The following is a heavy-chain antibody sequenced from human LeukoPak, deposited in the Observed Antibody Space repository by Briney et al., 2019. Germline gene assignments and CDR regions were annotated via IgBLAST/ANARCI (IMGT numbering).Heavy chain of an antibody. V-gene: IGHV3-23*01. CDR2: IGSSGGGI. CDR1: GFTVSSNY. CDR3: AIDPNWGTHS. Sequence: GGSLRLSCAASGFTVSSNYMSWVRHPPGKRLGWVSIIGSSGGGIHYADSVKGRFTISRGNSKNALYLQMNSLRVEDTAVYYCAIDPNWGTHSWGQGVLVTVSS. J-gene: IGHJ4*02. D-gene: IGHD7-27*01.